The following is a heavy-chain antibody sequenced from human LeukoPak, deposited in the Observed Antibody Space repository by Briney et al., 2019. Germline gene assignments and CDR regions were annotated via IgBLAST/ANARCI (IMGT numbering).Heavy chain of an antibody. CDR2: ISSSGVSSYI. J-gene: IGHJ3*02. V-gene: IGHV3-21*01. D-gene: IGHD2-21*02. Sequence: TGGSLRLSCAASGFTFSTYGMNWVRQAPGQGLEWVSSISSSGVSSYIYYADSVKGRFTISRDNAKNSLYLQMNSLRAENTAVYYCARVLYCGGDCYSACDIWGQGTMVTVSS. CDR3: ARVLYCGGDCYSACDI. CDR1: GFTFSTYG.